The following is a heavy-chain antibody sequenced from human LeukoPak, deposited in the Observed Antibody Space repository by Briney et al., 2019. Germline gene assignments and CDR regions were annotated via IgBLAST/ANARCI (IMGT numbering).Heavy chain of an antibody. D-gene: IGHD3-10*01. CDR3: ARSRGDYGSGSYYNH. Sequence: SETLSLTCTVSGGSISSYCWSWIRQPPGKGLEWIGYIYYSGSTNYNPSLKSRVTISVDTSKNQFSLKLSSVTAADTAVYYCARSRGDYGSGSYYNHWGQGTLVTVSS. J-gene: IGHJ5*02. CDR1: GGSISSYC. V-gene: IGHV4-59*01. CDR2: IYYSGST.